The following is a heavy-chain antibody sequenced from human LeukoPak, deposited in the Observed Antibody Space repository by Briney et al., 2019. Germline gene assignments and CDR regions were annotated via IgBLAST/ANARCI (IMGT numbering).Heavy chain of an antibody. D-gene: IGHD1-1*01. CDR3: ARYPYDTNWYGFDY. Sequence: PSETLSLTCTVSGGSFSSGGSFWGWVRQPPGKGLEWIGSMFYSGTTYYNPSLKSRVTVFVDTSKNQFSLKLSSVTAADTAVYFCARYPYDTNWYGFDYWGQGTLVTVSS. J-gene: IGHJ4*02. CDR2: MFYSGTT. CDR1: GGSFSSGGSF. V-gene: IGHV4-39*01.